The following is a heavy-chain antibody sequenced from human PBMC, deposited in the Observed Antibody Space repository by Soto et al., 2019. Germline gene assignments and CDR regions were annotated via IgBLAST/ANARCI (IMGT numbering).Heavy chain of an antibody. CDR1: GYTFTSYA. Sequence: ASVKVSCKASGYTFTSYAMHWVRQAPGQRLEWMGWINAGNGNTKYSQKFQGRVTITRDTSASTAYMELSSLRSEDTAVYYCARVDGFYCGGHCARFAYWARGTPVPGSS. CDR3: ARVDGFYCGGHCARFAY. CDR2: INAGNGNT. J-gene: IGHJ4*02. D-gene: IGHD2-21*02. V-gene: IGHV1-3*01.